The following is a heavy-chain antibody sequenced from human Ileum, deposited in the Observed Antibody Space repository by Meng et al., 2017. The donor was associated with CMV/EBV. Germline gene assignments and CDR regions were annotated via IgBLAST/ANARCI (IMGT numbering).Heavy chain of an antibody. Sequence: EVEVLVGGGGLVQAGGSLRLSCADSGFTFRRYVMNWVRQAPGKGLEWVSTIGAAGDTYYAASVKGRFTVSRDNSKSTLYLQMNSVRAEDTATYYCAKDYIASLANDYWGQGTLVTVLL. CDR3: AKDYIASLANDY. D-gene: IGHD2-21*01. V-gene: IGHV3-23*01. CDR1: GFTFRRYV. J-gene: IGHJ4*02. CDR2: IGAAGDT.